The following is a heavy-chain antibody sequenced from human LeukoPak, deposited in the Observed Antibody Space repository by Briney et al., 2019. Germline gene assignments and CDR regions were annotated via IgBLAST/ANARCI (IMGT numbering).Heavy chain of an antibody. J-gene: IGHJ4*02. CDR1: GYTFTSYG. CDR3: AREMVRGVIHFDY. Sequence: GESLKISCKASGYTFTSYGISWVRQAPGQGLEWMGWISAYNGNTNYAQKLQGRVTMTTDTSTSTAYMELRSLRSDDTAVYYCAREMVRGVIHFDYWGQGTLVTVSS. CDR2: ISAYNGNT. D-gene: IGHD3-10*01. V-gene: IGHV1-18*01.